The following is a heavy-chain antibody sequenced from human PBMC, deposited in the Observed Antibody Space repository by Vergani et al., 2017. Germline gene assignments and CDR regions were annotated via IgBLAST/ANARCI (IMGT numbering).Heavy chain of an antibody. D-gene: IGHD3-10*01. V-gene: IGHV5-51*01. CDR3: ARPHWYYGSGSYQYYFDY. Sequence: EVQLVQSGAEVKKPGESLTISCKGSGYSFTSYWIGWVRQMPGKGLEWMGIIYPGDSDTRYSPSFQGQDTISADKSISTSYLQWRSLKASDTAMYYCARPHWYYGSGSYQYYFDYWGQGTLVTVSS. J-gene: IGHJ4*02. CDR2: IYPGDSDT. CDR1: GYSFTSYW.